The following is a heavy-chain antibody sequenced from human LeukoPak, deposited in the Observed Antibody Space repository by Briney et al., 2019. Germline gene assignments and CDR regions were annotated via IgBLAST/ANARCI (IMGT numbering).Heavy chain of an antibody. D-gene: IGHD4-23*01. Sequence: GESLKISCKGSGYGFSSYWIGWVRQMPGKGLEYMGIICPGDSDTRYSQSFQGQVTISADKSITTAYLQWSSLKASDTAMYYCARHTTVGGSLRFNYWGQGTLVSVSS. V-gene: IGHV5-51*01. CDR1: GYGFSSYW. J-gene: IGHJ4*02. CDR3: ARHTTVGGSLRFNY. CDR2: ICPGDSDT.